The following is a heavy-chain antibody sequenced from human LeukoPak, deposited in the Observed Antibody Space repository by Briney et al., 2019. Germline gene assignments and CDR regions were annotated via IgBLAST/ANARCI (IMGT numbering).Heavy chain of an antibody. D-gene: IGHD3-16*02. CDR3: AKDLGRLGELSLDY. CDR2: IWYDGSNK. J-gene: IGHJ4*02. V-gene: IGHV3-33*06. Sequence: GRSLRLSCAASGFTFSGYGMHWVRQAPGKGLEWVAVIWYDGSNKYYADSVKGRFTISRDNSKNTLYLQMNSLRAEHTAVYYCAKDLGRLGELSLDYWGQGTLATVSS. CDR1: GFTFSGYG.